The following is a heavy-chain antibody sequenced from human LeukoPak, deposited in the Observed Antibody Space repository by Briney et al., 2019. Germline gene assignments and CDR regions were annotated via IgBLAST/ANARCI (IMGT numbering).Heavy chain of an antibody. J-gene: IGHJ4*02. CDR2: ISGSGGST. CDR1: GFTFSSYA. CDR3: AKVRSSWYYFDY. V-gene: IGHV3-23*01. Sequence: RGSLRLSCAASGFTFSSYAMSWVRQAPGKGLEWVSAISGSGGSTYYADSVKGRFTISRDNSKNTLYLQMNSLRAEDTAVYYCAKVRSSWYYFDYWGQGTLVTVSS. D-gene: IGHD6-13*01.